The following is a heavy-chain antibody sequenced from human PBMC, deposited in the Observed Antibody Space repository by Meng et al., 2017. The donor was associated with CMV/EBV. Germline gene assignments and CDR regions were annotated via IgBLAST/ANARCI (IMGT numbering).Heavy chain of an antibody. V-gene: IGHV3-21*01. J-gene: IGHJ6*02. Sequence: GGSLRLSCAASGFTFSSYSMNWVRQAPGKGLEWVSSISSSSSYIYYADSVKGRFTISRDNAKNSLYLQMNSLRAEDTAVYYCARDRTSFGVRNYYYYGMDVWGQGTTVTVSS. CDR1: GFTFSSYS. CDR3: ARDRTSFGVRNYYYYGMDV. D-gene: IGHD3-3*01. CDR2: ISSSSSYI.